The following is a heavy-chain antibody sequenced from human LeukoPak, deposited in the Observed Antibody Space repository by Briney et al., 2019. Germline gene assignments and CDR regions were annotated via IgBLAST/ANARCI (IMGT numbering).Heavy chain of an antibody. CDR1: GFTFSSYA. Sequence: GGSLRLSCAASGFTFSSYAMHWVRQAPGKGLEWVAVISYDGSNKYYADSVKGRFTISRDNSKNTLYLQMNSLRAEDTAVYYCARESYSSGWYGWFDPWGQGTLVTVSS. CDR3: ARESYSSGWYGWFDP. V-gene: IGHV3-30-3*01. D-gene: IGHD6-19*01. J-gene: IGHJ5*02. CDR2: ISYDGSNK.